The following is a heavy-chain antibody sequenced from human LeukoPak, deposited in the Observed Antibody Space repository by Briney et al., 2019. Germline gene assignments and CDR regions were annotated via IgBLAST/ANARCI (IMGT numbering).Heavy chain of an antibody. CDR3: ARTSSVWFGELFTNWFDP. CDR2: INHSGST. CDR1: GGSFSGYY. V-gene: IGHV4-34*01. Sequence: SETLSLTCAVYGGSFSGYYWSWIRQPPGKGLEWIGEINHSGSTNYNPSLKSRVTISVDTSKNQFSLKPSSVTAADTAVYYCARTSSVWFGELFTNWFDPWGQGTLVTVSS. D-gene: IGHD3-10*01. J-gene: IGHJ5*02.